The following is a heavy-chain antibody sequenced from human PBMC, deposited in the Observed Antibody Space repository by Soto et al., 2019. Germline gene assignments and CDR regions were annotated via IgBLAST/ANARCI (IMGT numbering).Heavy chain of an antibody. J-gene: IGHJ5*02. V-gene: IGHV4-30-2*01. CDR2: IYHSEST. CDR1: GGSISSGGYS. Sequence: SETLSLTCAVSGGSISSGGYSWSWIRQPPWKGLEWIGYIYHSESTYYNPSLKSRVTISVDRSKNQFSLKLSSVTAADTAVYYCATAAGWRCSSTSCYTDPWFDPWGQGXLVTVSS. D-gene: IGHD2-2*02. CDR3: ATAAGWRCSSTSCYTDPWFDP.